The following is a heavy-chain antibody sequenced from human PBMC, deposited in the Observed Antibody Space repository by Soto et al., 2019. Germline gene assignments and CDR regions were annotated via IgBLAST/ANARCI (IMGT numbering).Heavy chain of an antibody. J-gene: IGHJ6*02. V-gene: IGHV1-2*02. CDR2: VHPNSGGT. CDR3: ANKLQRCMDT. CDR1: GYTFSVYH. D-gene: IGHD1-7*01. Sequence: ASVKVSCKASGYTFSVYHMHWVRQAPGQGLEWMRWVHPNSGGTNYAQSFEGRVTMTRDTSINTAYMELSRLKSDDTAVYYCANKLQRCMDTSGQRITVTPSS.